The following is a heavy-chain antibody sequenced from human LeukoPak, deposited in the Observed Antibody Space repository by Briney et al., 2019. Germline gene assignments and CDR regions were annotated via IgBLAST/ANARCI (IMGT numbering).Heavy chain of an antibody. D-gene: IGHD5-24*01. J-gene: IGHJ4*02. Sequence: PSETLSLTCTVSGGSISHYYWNWIRQPPGKGLEWIGYIYYSGSIHYNPSLKSRVTISVDTSKNQFPLNLSSVTAADTAVYYCARDFRWLQDWGQGTLVTVSS. V-gene: IGHV4-59*12. CDR2: IYYSGSI. CDR1: GGSISHYY. CDR3: ARDFRWLQD.